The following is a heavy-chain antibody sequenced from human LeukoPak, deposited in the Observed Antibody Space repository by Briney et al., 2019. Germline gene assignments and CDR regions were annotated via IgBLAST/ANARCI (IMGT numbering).Heavy chain of an antibody. V-gene: IGHV1-2*02. CDR1: GYTYACYY. D-gene: IGHD2-2*01. Sequence: ASVKVSCKASGYTYACYYIYWVRQAPGQGLEWMGWINPDSGGTNYAQKFRGRVTMTRDTSISTAYMELSRLRSDDTAVYYCAREGYQLLYNTFDYWGQGTLVTVSS. CDR3: AREGYQLLYNTFDY. CDR2: INPDSGGT. J-gene: IGHJ4*02.